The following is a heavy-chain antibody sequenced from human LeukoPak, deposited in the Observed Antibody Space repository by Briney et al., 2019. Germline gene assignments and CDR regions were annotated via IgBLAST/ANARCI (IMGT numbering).Heavy chain of an antibody. V-gene: IGHV4-39*07. CDR1: GGSISSSRYY. CDR2: IYYSGST. CDR3: ARGRGYYYDSSGPHDFDY. Sequence: KTSETLSLTCTVSGGSISSSRYYWGWIRQPPGKGLEWIGSIYYSGSTYYNPSLKSRVTISVDTSKNQFSLKLSSVTAADTAVYYCARGRGYYYDSSGPHDFDYWGQGTLVTVSS. J-gene: IGHJ4*02. D-gene: IGHD3-22*01.